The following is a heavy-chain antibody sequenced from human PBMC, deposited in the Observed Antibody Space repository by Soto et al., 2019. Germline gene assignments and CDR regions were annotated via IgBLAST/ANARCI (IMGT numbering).Heavy chain of an antibody. CDR2: IYWDDDK. D-gene: IGHD3-16*01. J-gene: IGHJ4*02. V-gene: IGHV2-5*02. CDR1: GFSLSTSGVS. Sequence: QITLKESGPTLVTPSQTLTVTCTFSGFSLSTSGVSVGWIRQPPGQALEWLALIYWDDDKRYSPSLKSRLTITKDTSKNQVVLTMTNMDPVDTATYYCAHRRMITWDFDYWGQGTLVTVAS. CDR3: AHRRMITWDFDY.